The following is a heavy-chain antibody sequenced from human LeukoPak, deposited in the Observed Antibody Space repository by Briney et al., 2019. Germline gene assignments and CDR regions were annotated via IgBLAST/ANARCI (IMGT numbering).Heavy chain of an antibody. J-gene: IGHJ6*04. D-gene: IGHD4-17*01. V-gene: IGHV3-33*01. CDR3: ARERGDYYYGMDV. CDR1: GFTFSSYG. CDR2: IWYDGSNK. Sequence: GGSLRLSCAASGFTFSSYGMHWVRQAPGKGLEWVAVIWYDGSNKYYADSVKGRFTISRDNSKNMLYLQMNSLRAEDTAVYYCARERGDYYYGMDVWGKGTTVTVSS.